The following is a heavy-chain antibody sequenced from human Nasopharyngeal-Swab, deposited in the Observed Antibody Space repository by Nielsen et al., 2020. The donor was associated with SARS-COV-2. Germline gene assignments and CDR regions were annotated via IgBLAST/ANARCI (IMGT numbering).Heavy chain of an antibody. Sequence: SKTLSLTCAVSGGSFSGYYWGWIRRPPGKGLEWIGEINHSGSTNYNPSLKSRVTISLDTSKNHFSLKLRSVTAADTAVYYCARGLSGVVPAPILGLGPFYSYYYMDVWGKGTTVTVSS. V-gene: IGHV4-34*01. CDR1: GGSFSGYY. D-gene: IGHD2-2*01. CDR2: INHSGST. J-gene: IGHJ6*03. CDR3: ARGLSGVVPAPILGLGPFYSYYYMDV.